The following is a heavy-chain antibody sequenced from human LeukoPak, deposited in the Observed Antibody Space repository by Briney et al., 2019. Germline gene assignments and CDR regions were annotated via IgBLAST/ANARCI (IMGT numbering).Heavy chain of an antibody. V-gene: IGHV3-48*03. CDR2: ISSSGSTI. J-gene: IGHJ6*04. CDR3: AELGITMIGDV. D-gene: IGHD3-10*02. Sequence: GESLRLSCAASGFTFSSYEMNWVRQAPGKGLEWVSYISSSGSTIYYADSVKGRFTISRDNAKNSLYLQMNSLRAEDTAVYYCAELGITMIGDVWGKGTTVTVSS. CDR1: GFTFSSYE.